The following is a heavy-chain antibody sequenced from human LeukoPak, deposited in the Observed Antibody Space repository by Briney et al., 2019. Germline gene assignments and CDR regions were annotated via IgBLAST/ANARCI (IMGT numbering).Heavy chain of an antibody. CDR3: AKFIVVVPAAIDY. V-gene: IGHV3-23*01. J-gene: IGHJ4*02. CDR2: ISGSGGST. D-gene: IGHD2-2*01. CDR1: GFTFSSYA. Sequence: PGGSLRLSCAASGFTFSSYAMSWVRQAPGKGLEWVSAISGSGGSTYYADSVKGRFTISRDNSKNTLYLQMNGLRAEDTAVYYCAKFIVVVPAAIDYWGQGTLVTVSS.